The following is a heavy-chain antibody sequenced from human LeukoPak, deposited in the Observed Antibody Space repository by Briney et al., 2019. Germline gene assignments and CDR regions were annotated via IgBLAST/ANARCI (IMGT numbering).Heavy chain of an antibody. D-gene: IGHD3-9*01. J-gene: IGHJ6*02. CDR3: AKTYLTGSIYGMDV. V-gene: IGHV3-30*18. CDR2: ISYDGSSK. Sequence: GGSLRLSCGASGFHFSSYWMTWVRQAPGKGLEWVAVISYDGSSKYYADSVKGRFTISRDNSKNTLYLQMNSLRPEDAAVYYCAKTYLTGSIYGMDVWGQGTTVTVSS. CDR1: GFHFSSYW.